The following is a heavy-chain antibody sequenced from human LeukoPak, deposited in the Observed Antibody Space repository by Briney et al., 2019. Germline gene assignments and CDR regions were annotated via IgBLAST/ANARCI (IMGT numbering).Heavy chain of an antibody. CDR2: INPSGGST. CDR1: GYTFTSYY. J-gene: IGHJ3*02. V-gene: IGHV1-46*01. CDR3: ARVVSEWELIDAFDI. D-gene: IGHD1-26*01. Sequence: ASVKVSCKASGYTFTSYYMHWVRQAPGQGLEWMGIINPSGGSTSYAQKFQGRVTMTRDMSTSTVYMELSSLRSEDTAVYYCARVVSEWELIDAFDIWGQGTMVTVSS.